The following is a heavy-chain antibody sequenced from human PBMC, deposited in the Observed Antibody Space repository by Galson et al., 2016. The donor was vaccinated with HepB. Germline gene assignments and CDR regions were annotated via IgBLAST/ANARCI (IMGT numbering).Heavy chain of an antibody. CDR2: TYYRSKWYN. D-gene: IGHD1-26*01. CDR3: ARGVDGGSFFPDAFDI. CDR1: GDSVSSNSAA. Sequence: CAISGDSVSSNSAAWNWIRQSPSRGLQWLGRTYYRSKWYNDYAASVKSRTAIKSETSQNHFSLQLNSVTPEDTAVYYCARGVDGGSFFPDAFDIWGQGTMVTVSS. V-gene: IGHV6-1*01. J-gene: IGHJ3*02.